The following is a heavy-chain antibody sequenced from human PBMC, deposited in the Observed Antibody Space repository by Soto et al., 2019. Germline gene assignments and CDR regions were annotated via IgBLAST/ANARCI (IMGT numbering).Heavy chain of an antibody. D-gene: IGHD6-13*01. CDR3: ARDRGIAAAGTSYYYGMDV. Sequence: QVQLVQSGAEVKKPGSSVKVSCKASGGTFSSSTISWVRQAPGQGLEWMGRIIPILGIANYAQKFQGRVTITADKSTSTAYMELSSLRSEDTAVYYCARDRGIAAAGTSYYYGMDVWGQGTTVTVSS. J-gene: IGHJ6*02. CDR1: GGTFSSST. CDR2: IIPILGIA. V-gene: IGHV1-69*08.